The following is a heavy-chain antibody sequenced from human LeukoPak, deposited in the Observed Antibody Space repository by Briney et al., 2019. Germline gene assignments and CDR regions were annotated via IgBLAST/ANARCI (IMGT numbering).Heavy chain of an antibody. CDR2: IYYGGIT. V-gene: IGHV4-39*07. D-gene: IGHD3-10*01. J-gene: IGHJ4*02. CDR1: GGSISSYY. Sequence: SETLSLTCTVSGGSISSYYWGWIRQPPGKGLEWLANIYYGGITFYNPSLKSRITISADTSKNQFSLKLNSVTAADTAMYYCVRDAGYYDSGLGYWGQGTLVTVSS. CDR3: VRDAGYYDSGLGY.